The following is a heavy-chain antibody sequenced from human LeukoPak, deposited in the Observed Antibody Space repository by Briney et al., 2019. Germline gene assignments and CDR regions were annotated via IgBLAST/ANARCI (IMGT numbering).Heavy chain of an antibody. Sequence: PSETLSLTCTVSGGSISRYYWSWIRQPPVRGLEWIGYIDYSGSTNYNPSLKSRVTISLDTSNNQFSLKLSSVTAADTAVYYCARGLRLSAAGTNFDSWGQGTLVTVSS. D-gene: IGHD6-13*01. CDR2: IDYSGST. V-gene: IGHV4-59*01. J-gene: IGHJ4*02. CDR3: ARGLRLSAAGTNFDS. CDR1: GGSISRYY.